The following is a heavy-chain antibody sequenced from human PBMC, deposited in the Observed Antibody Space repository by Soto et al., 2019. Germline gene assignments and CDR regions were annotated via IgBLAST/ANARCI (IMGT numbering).Heavy chain of an antibody. CDR2: IYWDDDK. J-gene: IGHJ6*02. CDR3: AHTIRRQLVLSGDYYYYGMDV. V-gene: IGHV2-5*02. CDR1: GFSLSTSGVG. D-gene: IGHD6-13*01. Sequence: QITLKESGPTLVKPTQTLTLTCTFSGFSLSTSGVGVGWIRQPPGKALEWLALIYWDDDKRYSPSLKSRLTITKDTSKNQVVLTMANMDPVDTATYYCAHTIRRQLVLSGDYYYYGMDVWGQGTTVTVSS.